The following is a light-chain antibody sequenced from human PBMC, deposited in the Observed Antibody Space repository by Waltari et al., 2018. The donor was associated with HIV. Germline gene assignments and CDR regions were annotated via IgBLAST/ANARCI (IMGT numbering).Light chain of an antibody. V-gene: IGLV1-44*01. CDR2: SNN. CDR3: AAWHDSLNGSWV. J-gene: IGLJ3*02. Sequence: QSVLTQPPSASGTPGPRVTISCSGGSSKIGSNPANWYQQLPGTAPKLLIYSNNQRPSGVPDRFSGSKSGTSASLAISGLQSEDEADYYCAAWHDSLNGSWVFGGGTKLTVL. CDR1: SSKIGSNP.